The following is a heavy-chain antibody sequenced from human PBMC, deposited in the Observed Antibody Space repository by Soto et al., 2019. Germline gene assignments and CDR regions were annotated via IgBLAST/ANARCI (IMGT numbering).Heavy chain of an antibody. Sequence: QLQLQESGPGLVKPSETLSLTCAVSGDSISSSSYYWGWIRQPPGKGLEWIGNIFYSGSTYYNPSLRSRVTISVDTSKNQFSLKLSSVTAADTAVYYCARSIAVAGTDSWGQGTLVTVSS. D-gene: IGHD6-19*01. CDR2: IFYSGST. V-gene: IGHV4-39*01. J-gene: IGHJ4*02. CDR3: ARSIAVAGTDS. CDR1: GDSISSSSYY.